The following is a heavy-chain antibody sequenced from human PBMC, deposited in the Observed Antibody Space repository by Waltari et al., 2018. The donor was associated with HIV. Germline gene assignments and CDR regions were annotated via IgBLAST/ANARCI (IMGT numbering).Heavy chain of an antibody. CDR2: IYDGVST. V-gene: IGHV4-31*03. J-gene: IGHJ4*02. D-gene: IGHD4-17*01. CDR1: GGSISSGGYY. CDR3: ASQYGDYGSPFDY. Sequence: QVQLQESGPGLVKPSQTLSLTCTVSGGSISSGGYYWSWIRQHPGKGLEWIGYIYDGVSTYYNPSLKSRVTISVDTSKNQFSLKLCSVTAADTAVYYCASQYGDYGSPFDYWGQGTLVTVSS.